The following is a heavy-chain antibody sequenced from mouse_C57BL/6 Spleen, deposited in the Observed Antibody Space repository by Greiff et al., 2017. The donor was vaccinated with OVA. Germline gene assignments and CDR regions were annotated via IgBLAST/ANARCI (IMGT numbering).Heavy chain of an antibody. Sequence: QVQLQQSGPELVKPGASVKISCKASGYAFSSSWMNWVKQRPGKGLEWIGRIYPGDGDTNYNGKFKGKATLTADKSSSTAYMQLSSLTSEYSAVCFCAIWGIYDGYYKGAMDCWGQGTSGTVSS. D-gene: IGHD2-3*01. CDR3: AIWGIYDGYYKGAMDC. J-gene: IGHJ4*01. V-gene: IGHV1-82*01. CDR1: GYAFSSSW. CDR2: IYPGDGDT.